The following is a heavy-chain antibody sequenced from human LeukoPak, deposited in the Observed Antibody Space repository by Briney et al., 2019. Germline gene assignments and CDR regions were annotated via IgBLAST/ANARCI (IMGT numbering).Heavy chain of an antibody. V-gene: IGHV5-10-1*01. Sequence: GESLRISCKGSGYSFTSYWISWVRQMPGKGLEWMGRIDPSDSYTNYSPSFQGHVTISADKSISAAYLQWSSLKASDTAMYYCARQPYYYDSSDPYGAFDIWGQGAMVTVSS. J-gene: IGHJ3*02. CDR3: ARQPYYYDSSDPYGAFDI. D-gene: IGHD3-22*01. CDR1: GYSFTSYW. CDR2: IDPSDSYT.